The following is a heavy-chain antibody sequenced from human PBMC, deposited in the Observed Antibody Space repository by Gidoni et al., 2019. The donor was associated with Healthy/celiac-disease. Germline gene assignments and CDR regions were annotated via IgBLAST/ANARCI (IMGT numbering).Heavy chain of an antibody. CDR2: INPSGGST. J-gene: IGHJ3*02. D-gene: IGHD3-10*01. CDR1: GYTFTSYY. V-gene: IGHV1-46*01. Sequence: QVQLVQSGAEVKKPGASVKVSCKASGYTFTSYYMHWVRQAPGQGLEWMGIINPSGGSTSYAQKFQGRVTMTRDTSTSTVYMELSSLRSEDTAVYYCARDLSFSGEPYDAFDIWGQGTMVTVSS. CDR3: ARDLSFSGEPYDAFDI.